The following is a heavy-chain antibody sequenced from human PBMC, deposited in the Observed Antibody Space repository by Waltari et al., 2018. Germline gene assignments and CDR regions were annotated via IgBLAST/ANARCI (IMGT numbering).Heavy chain of an antibody. CDR3: ARQGLYCRSSNCVGLDFSH. V-gene: IGHV4-39*01. CDR2: IHYDGNT. J-gene: IGHJ4*02. D-gene: IGHD2-2*01. CDR1: GGSVTDPSYF. Sequence: QESGPGLLKPSETLSLTCPVSGGSVTDPSYFWGWIRQAPGKGLEWLGNIHYDGNTNYNPSLKSRVSISVDTSQKQFSLKLTSVTATDTAVYYCARQGLYCRSSNCVGLDFSHWGQGTLVAVS.